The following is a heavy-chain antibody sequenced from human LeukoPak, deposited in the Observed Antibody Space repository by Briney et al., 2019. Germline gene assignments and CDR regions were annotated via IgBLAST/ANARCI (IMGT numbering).Heavy chain of an antibody. CDR2: MSGSGGST. Sequence: GGSLRLSCAVSGFTFSSYGMSWVRQAPGKGLEWVSGMSGSGGSTYYADSVKARFTISRDNSKNTLYLQMSSLTAEDTAVYYCAKDVRQLDAFDIWGQGTMVTVSS. D-gene: IGHD2-2*01. CDR3: AKDVRQLDAFDI. J-gene: IGHJ3*02. V-gene: IGHV3-23*01. CDR1: GFTFSSYG.